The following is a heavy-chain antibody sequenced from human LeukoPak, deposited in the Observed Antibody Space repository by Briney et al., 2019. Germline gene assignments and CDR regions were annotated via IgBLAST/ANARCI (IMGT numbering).Heavy chain of an antibody. V-gene: IGHV3-33*01. CDR1: GFTFSSYG. J-gene: IGHJ4*02. D-gene: IGHD2-2*01. CDR3: ARAVCSSTSCYTFDY. Sequence: PGGSLRLSCAASGFTFSSYGMHWVRQAPGKGLEWVAVIWYDGSNKYHADSVKGRFSISRDNSKNTLYLQMNSLRAEDTAVYYCARAVCSSTSCYTFDYWGQGTLVTVSS. CDR2: IWYDGSNK.